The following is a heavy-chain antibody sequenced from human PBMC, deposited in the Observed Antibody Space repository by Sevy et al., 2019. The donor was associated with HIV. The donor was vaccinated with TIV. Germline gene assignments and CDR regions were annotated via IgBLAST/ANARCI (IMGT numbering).Heavy chain of an antibody. CDR2: IYPGDSDT. V-gene: IGHV5-51*07. D-gene: IGHD3-22*01. J-gene: IGHJ4*02. CDR1: GYSFTSYW. Sequence: GESLKISCKGSGYSFTSYWIGWVHQMPGKGLEWMGIIYPGDSDTRYSPSFQGQVTISADKSISTAYLQWTSLRASDTAKYYCARRLASLYFYDSSGYSSHFDYWGQGTLVTVSS. CDR3: ARRLASLYFYDSSGYSSHFDY.